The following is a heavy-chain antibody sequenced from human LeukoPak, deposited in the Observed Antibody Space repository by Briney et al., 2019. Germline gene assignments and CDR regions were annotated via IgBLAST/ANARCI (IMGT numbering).Heavy chain of an antibody. J-gene: IGHJ4*02. CDR3: ARESATYSSSGDSCFDY. V-gene: IGHV1-46*01. Sequence: ASAKVSCKASGYTFTSYYMHWVRQAPGQGLEWMGIINPSGGSTSYAQKFQGRVTMTRDTSTSTVYMELSSLRSEDTAVYYCARESATYSSSGDSCFDYWGQGTLVTVSS. CDR1: GYTFTSYY. CDR2: INPSGGST. D-gene: IGHD6-13*01.